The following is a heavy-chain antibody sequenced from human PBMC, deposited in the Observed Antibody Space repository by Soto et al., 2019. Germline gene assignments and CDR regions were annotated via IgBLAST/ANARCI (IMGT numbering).Heavy chain of an antibody. D-gene: IGHD2-2*01. CDR1: GFTFSSYA. CDR3: ARRGYCTTTSCPHHFDY. V-gene: IGHV3-64*01. J-gene: IGHJ4*02. Sequence: GESLKISCAASGFTFSSYAMHWVRQAPGKGLEYVSAISGNGGSTYYANSVKGRFTISRDNLKNTLYLQMGSLRPEDMAVYYCARRGYCTTTSCPHHFDYWGQGTLVTVSS. CDR2: ISGNGGST.